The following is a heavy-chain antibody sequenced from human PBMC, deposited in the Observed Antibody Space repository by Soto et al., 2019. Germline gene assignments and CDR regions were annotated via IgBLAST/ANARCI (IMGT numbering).Heavy chain of an antibody. CDR1: GFTFSSYA. D-gene: IGHD2-15*01. CDR3: TTANNKYCSGGSCYWFDP. V-gene: IGHV3-15*01. CDR2: IKSKTDGGTT. J-gene: IGHJ5*02. Sequence: EVQLLESGGGLVQPGGSLRLSCAASGFTFSSYAMSWVRQAPGKGLEWVGRIKSKTDGGTTDYAAPVKGRFTISRDDSKNTLYLQMNSLKTEDTAVYYCTTANNKYCSGGSCYWFDPWGQGTLVTVSS.